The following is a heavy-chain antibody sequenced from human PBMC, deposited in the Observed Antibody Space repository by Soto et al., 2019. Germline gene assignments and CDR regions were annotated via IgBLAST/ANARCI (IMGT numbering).Heavy chain of an antibody. J-gene: IGHJ3*02. CDR1: GGSISSGDYY. CDR2: IYYSGST. D-gene: IGHD3-22*01. Sequence: PSETLSLTCTVSGGSISSGDYYWSWIRQPPGKGLEWIGYIYYSGSTYYNPSLKSRVTISVGTSKNQFSLKLSSVTAADTAVYYWARDGSYYYDSSGYDAFDIWGQGTMVTVSS. V-gene: IGHV4-30-4*01. CDR3: ARDGSYYYDSSGYDAFDI.